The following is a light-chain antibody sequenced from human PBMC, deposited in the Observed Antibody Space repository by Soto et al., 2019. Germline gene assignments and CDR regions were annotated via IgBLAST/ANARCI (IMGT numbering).Light chain of an antibody. CDR2: EGS. CDR1: SSNVGSYNL. V-gene: IGLV2-23*01. Sequence: LPHPASPSGSPVQSITMASTGTSSNVGSYNLVSWYQQHPGKAPKLMIYEGSKRPSGVSNRVSGSKSGNTASLTISGLQAEDEADYYCCSYAGSSIPYVFGTGTKVTVL. J-gene: IGLJ1*01. CDR3: CSYAGSSIPYV.